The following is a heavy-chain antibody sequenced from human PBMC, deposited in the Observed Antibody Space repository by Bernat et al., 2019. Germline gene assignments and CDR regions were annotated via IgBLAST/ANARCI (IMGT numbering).Heavy chain of an antibody. V-gene: IGHV3-30*18. CDR2: ISYDGSHK. J-gene: IGHJ4*02. CDR3: AKDQGDYSDYFFDY. Sequence: QVQLVESGGGVVQPGRSLRLSCAASGFTFSSYGMHWVRQAPGKGLERVAVISYDGSHKYHADSVKCRFTISRDNTKNTLYLQMNSLRAEDTAVYCCAKDQGDYSDYFFDYWGRGALVTVSS. CDR1: GFTFSSYG. D-gene: IGHD4-11*01.